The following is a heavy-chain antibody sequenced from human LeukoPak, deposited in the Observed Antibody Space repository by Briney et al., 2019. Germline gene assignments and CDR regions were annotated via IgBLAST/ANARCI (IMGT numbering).Heavy chain of an antibody. D-gene: IGHD5-18*01. V-gene: IGHV3-30*03. Sequence: GGSLRLSCAASGFTFSSYGMHWVRQAPGKGLEWVAVISYDGTNKYYADSVKGRFTISRDNAKNSLYLQMNSLRAEDTAVYYCARGGGYSYSDYWGLGTLVTVSS. J-gene: IGHJ4*02. CDR3: ARGGGYSYSDY. CDR2: ISYDGTNK. CDR1: GFTFSSYG.